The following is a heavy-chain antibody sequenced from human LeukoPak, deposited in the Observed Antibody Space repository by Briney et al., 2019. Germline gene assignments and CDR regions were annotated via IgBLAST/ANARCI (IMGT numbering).Heavy chain of an antibody. CDR3: ARAIWFGELFYYFDY. V-gene: IGHV1-69*06. Sequence: ASVKVSCKASGGTFSSYAISWVRQAPGQGLEWMGGIIPIFGTANYAQKFQGRVTITADKSTSTAYMELSSLRSEDTAVYYCARAIWFGELFYYFDYWGQGTLVTVSS. J-gene: IGHJ4*02. D-gene: IGHD3-10*01. CDR1: GGTFSSYA. CDR2: IIPIFGTA.